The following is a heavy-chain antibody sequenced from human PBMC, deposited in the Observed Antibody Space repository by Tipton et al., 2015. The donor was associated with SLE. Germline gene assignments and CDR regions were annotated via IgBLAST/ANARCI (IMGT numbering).Heavy chain of an antibody. CDR1: GFSISSGYY. V-gene: IGHV4-38-2*01. CDR3: ARHELVAAKADY. J-gene: IGHJ4*02. Sequence: TLSLTCAVSGFSISSGYYWGWIRPPPGKGREWIGTSHHSGSTYYNPSPKSRLTISVDTSKNNFSLKLSSVTAADTAVYYCARHELVAAKADYWGQGTLVTVSS. CDR2: SHHSGST. D-gene: IGHD5-12*01.